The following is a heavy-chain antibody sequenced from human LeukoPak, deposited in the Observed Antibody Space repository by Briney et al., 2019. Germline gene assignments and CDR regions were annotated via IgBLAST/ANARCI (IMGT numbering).Heavy chain of an antibody. Sequence: GGSLRLSCAASGFTFSNYAMSLVRQAPGKGLEWVSSISGSGDSTYDADSVKGRFTISRDNSRKTLYLQRNSLRPEDTAVYYCAKVPPATNALDIWGRGTMVTVSS. J-gene: IGHJ3*02. CDR2: ISGSGDST. V-gene: IGHV3-23*01. D-gene: IGHD2-2*01. CDR3: AKVPPATNALDI. CDR1: GFTFSNYA.